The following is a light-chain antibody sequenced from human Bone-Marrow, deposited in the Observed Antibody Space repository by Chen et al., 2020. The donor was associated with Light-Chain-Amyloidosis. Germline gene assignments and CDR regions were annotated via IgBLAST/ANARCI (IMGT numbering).Light chain of an antibody. Sequence: SYELTQPPSVSVSPGQTARITCSGEALPTKYAYWYQQKPGQAPVLVIHRDTERPSGIAERFSGASSGRTATLTISGVQAEGEADYHCQSADSSGTDEVIFGGGTKLTVL. CDR3: QSADSSGTDEVI. CDR2: RDT. CDR1: ALPTKY. V-gene: IGLV3-25*03. J-gene: IGLJ2*01.